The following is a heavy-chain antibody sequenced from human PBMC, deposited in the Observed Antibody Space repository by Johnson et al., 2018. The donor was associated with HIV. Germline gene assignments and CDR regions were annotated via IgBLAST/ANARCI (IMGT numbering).Heavy chain of an antibody. D-gene: IGHD6-13*01. Sequence: QVQLVESGGGVVQPGGSLRLSCAASGLTLSRCDMHWVRQAPGKGLEWVAFIRYDGSNKYYADSVKGRFTISRDNSKNTLYLQMNSLRAEDTAVYYCAKVGTGYSSSSVGAFDIWGQGTVVTVSS. CDR3: AKVGTGYSSSSVGAFDI. V-gene: IGHV3-30*02. CDR1: GLTLSRCD. CDR2: IRYDGSNK. J-gene: IGHJ3*02.